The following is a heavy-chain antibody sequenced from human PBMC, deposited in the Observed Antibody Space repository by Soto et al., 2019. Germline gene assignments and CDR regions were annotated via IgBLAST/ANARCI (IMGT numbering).Heavy chain of an antibody. V-gene: IGHV4-4*07. D-gene: IGHD6-13*01. CDR2: IFANGHT. CDR1: GGSISEKY. J-gene: IGHJ5*02. Sequence: SETLSLTGIVSGGSISEKYWNWVRQPPGKGLEWIGLIFANGHTDCNPSLKSRVTMSVDASKNQFSLRLTSMTAADTAVYYCVASLAASGLNWLDPWGRGTLVTVS. CDR3: VASLAASGLNWLDP.